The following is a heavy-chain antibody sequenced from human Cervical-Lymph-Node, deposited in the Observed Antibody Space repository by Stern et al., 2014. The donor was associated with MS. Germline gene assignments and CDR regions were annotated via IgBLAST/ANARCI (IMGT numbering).Heavy chain of an antibody. Sequence: VQLVQSGADVKKPGSSVRVSCKASGGISWLRQAPGQGLEWMGGIIPFVGTANYAQKFQGRLTIIADTSTNTNYMELGSLRSDDTAVYYCARGAGDNWFDPWGQGTLVSVSS. V-gene: IGHV1-69*14. CDR3: ARGAGDNWFDP. CDR1: GG. CDR2: IIPFVGTA. J-gene: IGHJ5*02. D-gene: IGHD3-10*01.